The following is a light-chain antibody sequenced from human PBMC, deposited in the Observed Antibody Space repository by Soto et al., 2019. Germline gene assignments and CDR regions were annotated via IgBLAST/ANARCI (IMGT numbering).Light chain of an antibody. Sequence: DIQLTQPPSSLSASVGDEVTITCRASQGISHYLTWYQQKPGRAPTLLIYGVSTLQSGVPSRFSGGGSGTDFTLTISNLQLEDFATYYCQQSYDAQFTFGGGTRVEIK. CDR3: QQSYDAQFT. V-gene: IGKV1-39*01. J-gene: IGKJ4*01. CDR1: QGISHY. CDR2: GVS.